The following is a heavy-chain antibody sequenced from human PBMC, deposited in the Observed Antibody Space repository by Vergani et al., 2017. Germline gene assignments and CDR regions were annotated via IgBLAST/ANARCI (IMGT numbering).Heavy chain of an antibody. CDR3: ARDLQLLYTRFDP. V-gene: IGHV3-33*01. Sequence: QVQLVESGGGVVQPGRSLRLSCAASGFTFNQYGMHWVRQAPGKGLEWVAVTWYDGNNKQYADSVKGRFTISRDNSKSTMYLQMNSLRDEDTSVYYCARDLQLLYTRFDPWGQGTLVTVSS. D-gene: IGHD3-16*01. CDR2: TWYDGNNK. J-gene: IGHJ5*02. CDR1: GFTFNQYG.